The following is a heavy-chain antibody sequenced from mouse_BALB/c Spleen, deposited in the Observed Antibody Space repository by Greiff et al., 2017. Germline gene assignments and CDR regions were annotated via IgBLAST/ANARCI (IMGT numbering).Heavy chain of an antibody. CDR1: GYSITSDYA. V-gene: IGHV3-2*02. CDR3: ARRGALDY. CDR2: ISYSGST. J-gene: IGHJ2*01. Sequence: EVKVEESGPGLVKPSQSLSLTCTVTGYSITSDYAWNWIRQFPGNKLEWMGYISYSGSTSYNPSLKSRISITRDTSKNQFFLQLNSVTTEDTATYYCARRGALDYWGQGTTLTVSS.